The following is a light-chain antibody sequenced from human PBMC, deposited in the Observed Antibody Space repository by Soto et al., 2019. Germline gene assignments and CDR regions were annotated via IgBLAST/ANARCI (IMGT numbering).Light chain of an antibody. J-gene: IGKJ2*01. CDR1: QDISNY. CDR3: QQYDDLPYT. V-gene: IGKV1-33*01. CDR2: DAS. Sequence: DLQMTQSPSSLSASVGDRVTITCQASQDISNYVNWYQQKPGKAPNLLIYDASNLKTGVPSRFSGSRSETDFTFTISSLQPEDIATYFCQQYDDLPYTFGQGTKLEIK.